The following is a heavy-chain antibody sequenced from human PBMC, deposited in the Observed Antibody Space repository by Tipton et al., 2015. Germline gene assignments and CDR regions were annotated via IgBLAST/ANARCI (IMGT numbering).Heavy chain of an antibody. Sequence: LRLSCAVSGGSVTSGSYYWSWIRQPPGKGLEWIGYISYTDGAHYNPALKSRVTISVDTSKNQFSLTLSSVTAADTAFYFCARLDLRDGSNWIAGDLWGRGTLVTVSS. CDR1: GGSVTSGSYY. J-gene: IGHJ2*01. CDR2: ISYTDGA. CDR3: ARLDLRDGSNWIAGDL. V-gene: IGHV4-61*01. D-gene: IGHD5-24*01.